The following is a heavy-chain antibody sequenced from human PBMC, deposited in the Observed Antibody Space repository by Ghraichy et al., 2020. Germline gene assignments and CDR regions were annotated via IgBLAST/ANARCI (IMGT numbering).Heavy chain of an antibody. CDR2: IYHSGST. J-gene: IGHJ4*02. CDR1: GYSISSGYY. D-gene: IGHD3-10*01. V-gene: IGHV4-38-2*02. Sequence: SETLSLTCTVSGYSISSGYYWGWIRQPPGKGLEWIGSIYHSGSTYYNPSLKSRVTISVDTSKNQFSLKLSSVTAADTAVYYCARDGYGSGDWGYWGQGTLVTVSS. CDR3: ARDGYGSGDWGY.